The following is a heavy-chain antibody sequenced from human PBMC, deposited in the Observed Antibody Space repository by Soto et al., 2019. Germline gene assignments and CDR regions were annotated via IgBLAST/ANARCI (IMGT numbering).Heavy chain of an antibody. Sequence: PGESLKISCKGSGYSFTSYWIGWVRQMPGKGLEWMGIIYPGDSDTRYSPSFQGQVTISADKSISTAYLQWSSLKASDTAMHYCARLPYYDSSGYRYYYYGMDVWGQGTTVTVSS. J-gene: IGHJ6*02. V-gene: IGHV5-51*01. CDR3: ARLPYYDSSGYRYYYYGMDV. CDR1: GYSFTSYW. CDR2: IYPGDSDT. D-gene: IGHD3-22*01.